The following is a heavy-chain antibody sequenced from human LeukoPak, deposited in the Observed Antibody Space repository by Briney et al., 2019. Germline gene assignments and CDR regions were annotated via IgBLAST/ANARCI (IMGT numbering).Heavy chain of an antibody. D-gene: IGHD3-10*01. CDR3: AKQDHGSGSSNWFDP. J-gene: IGHJ5*02. Sequence: GGSLRLSCAASGFTFSSYAMSWVRQAPGKGLEWVSAISGSGGSTYYADSVKGRFTISRDNSKNTLYLQMNSLRAEDTAVYYCAKQDHGSGSSNWFDPWGQGTLVTVSS. CDR2: ISGSGGST. V-gene: IGHV3-23*01. CDR1: GFTFSSYA.